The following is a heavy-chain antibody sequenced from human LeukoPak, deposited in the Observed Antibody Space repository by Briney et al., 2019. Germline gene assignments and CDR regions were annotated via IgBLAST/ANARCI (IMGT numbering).Heavy chain of an antibody. CDR1: GGSISGYY. CDR3: ARGGAGLYYYMDV. Sequence: SETLSLTCTVSGGSISGYYWTWIRQPPGKGLEWVGYIYYSGSTNYNPSLKSRVTISVDTSKNQFSLKLSSVTAADTAVYYCARGGAGLYYYMDVWGKGTTVTVSS. J-gene: IGHJ6*03. V-gene: IGHV4-59*01. CDR2: IYYSGST.